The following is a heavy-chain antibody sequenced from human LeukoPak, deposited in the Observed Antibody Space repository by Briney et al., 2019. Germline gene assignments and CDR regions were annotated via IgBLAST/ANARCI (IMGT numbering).Heavy chain of an antibody. V-gene: IGHV1-69*05. CDR1: GGTFSSYA. Sequence: ASVKVSCKDSGGTFSSYAISWVRQAPGQGLEWMGRIIPIFGTANYAQKFQGRVTITTDESTSTAYMELSSLRSEDTAVYYCARDGDRYCSGGSCYDWFDPWGQGTLVTVSS. J-gene: IGHJ5*02. CDR3: ARDGDRYCSGGSCYDWFDP. D-gene: IGHD2-15*01. CDR2: IIPIFGTA.